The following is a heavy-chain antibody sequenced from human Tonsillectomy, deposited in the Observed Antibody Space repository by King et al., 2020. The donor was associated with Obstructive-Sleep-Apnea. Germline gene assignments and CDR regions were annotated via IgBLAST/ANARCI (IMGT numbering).Heavy chain of an antibody. CDR1: GLTFSSYA. D-gene: IGHD5-12*01. J-gene: IGHJ2*01. V-gene: IGHV3-30-3*01. Sequence: VQLVASGGGVVQPGRSLRLSCAASGLTFSSYAMHWVREAPGKGLEWVAVISYAVSNKDYADTVNGRFTISRDNSKNTLYLQMNSLRAEDTAVYYCARTPRGMATITWYFDLWGRGTLVTVSS. CDR3: ARTPRGMATITWYFDL. CDR2: ISYAVSNK.